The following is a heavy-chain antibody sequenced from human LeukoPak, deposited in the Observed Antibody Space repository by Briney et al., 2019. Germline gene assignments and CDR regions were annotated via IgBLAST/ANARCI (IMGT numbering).Heavy chain of an antibody. J-gene: IGHJ4*02. D-gene: IGHD1-1*01. V-gene: IGHV3-7*01. Sequence: GGSLRLSCAASGFTFSNYWMSWVRQAQGKGLEWVANIRQDGSEKYYVDSMRGRFTISRDNAKNSLYLQMSSLRAEDTAVYYCARSTAGLDYWGQGTLVTVSS. CDR1: GFTFSNYW. CDR3: ARSTAGLDY. CDR2: IRQDGSEK.